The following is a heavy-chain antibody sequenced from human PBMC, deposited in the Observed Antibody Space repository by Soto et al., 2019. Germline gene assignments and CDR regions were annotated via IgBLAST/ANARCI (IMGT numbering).Heavy chain of an antibody. V-gene: IGHV1-2*04. CDR2: INPNSGGT. Sequence: ASVKVSCKASGYTFTGYYMHWVRQAPGQGLEWMGWINPNSGGTNYAQKFQGWVTMTRDTSISTAYMELSRLRSDDTAVYYCARVLGDTAMAGYYYYYMDVWGKGTTVTVSS. D-gene: IGHD5-18*01. CDR3: ARVLGDTAMAGYYYYYMDV. J-gene: IGHJ6*03. CDR1: GYTFTGYY.